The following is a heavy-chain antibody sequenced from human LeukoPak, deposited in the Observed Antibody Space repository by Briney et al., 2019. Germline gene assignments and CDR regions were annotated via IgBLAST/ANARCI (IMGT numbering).Heavy chain of an antibody. CDR2: IDPSDSYT. J-gene: IGHJ3*02. CDR3: ASTWIQLWSGGAFDI. CDR1: GYSFTSYW. V-gene: IGHV5-10-1*01. D-gene: IGHD5-18*01. Sequence: GESLKISCKGSGYSFTSYWISWVRQMPGKGLGWMGRIDPSDSYTNYSPSFQGHVTISADKSISTAYLQWSSLKALDTAMYYCASTWIQLWSGGAFDIWGQGTMVTVSS.